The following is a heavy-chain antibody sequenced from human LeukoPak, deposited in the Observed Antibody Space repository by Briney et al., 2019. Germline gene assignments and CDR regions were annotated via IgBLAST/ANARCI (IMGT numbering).Heavy chain of an antibody. Sequence: GASVKVSCKASGYTFTSYDINWVRQAPGQGLEWMGGIIPIFGTANYAQKFQGRVTITTDESTSTAYMELSSLRSEDTAVYYCARDAGYCSSTSCYLRDRYYYYYMDVWGKGTTVTVSS. D-gene: IGHD2-2*01. J-gene: IGHJ6*03. V-gene: IGHV1-69*05. CDR1: GYTFTSYD. CDR2: IIPIFGTA. CDR3: ARDAGYCSSTSCYLRDRYYYYYMDV.